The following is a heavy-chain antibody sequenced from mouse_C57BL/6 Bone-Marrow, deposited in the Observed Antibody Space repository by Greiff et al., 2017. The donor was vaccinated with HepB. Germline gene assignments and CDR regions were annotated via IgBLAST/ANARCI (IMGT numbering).Heavy chain of an antibody. Sequence: VQLQQPGAELVKPGASVKMSCKASGYTFTSYWITWVKQRPGQGLEWIGDIYPGSGSTNYNEKFKSKATLTVDTSSSTAYMQLSSLTSEDSAVYYCAIGDDINTVVTPYYFDYWGQGTTLTVSS. CDR1: GYTFTSYW. CDR3: AIGDDINTVVTPYYFDY. CDR2: IYPGSGST. J-gene: IGHJ2*01. D-gene: IGHD1-1*01. V-gene: IGHV1-55*01.